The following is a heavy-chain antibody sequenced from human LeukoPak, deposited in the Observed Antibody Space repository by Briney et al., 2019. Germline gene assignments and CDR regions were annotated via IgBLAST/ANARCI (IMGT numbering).Heavy chain of an antibody. V-gene: IGHV3-21*01. Sequence: PGGSLRLSCAASGFTFSSYSMNWVRQAPGKGLEWVSSISSSSSYIYYADSVKGRFTISRGNAKNSLYLQMNSLRAEDTAVYYCARAFWYYDSSGYYYWGQGTLVTVSS. D-gene: IGHD3-22*01. CDR3: ARAFWYYDSSGYYY. J-gene: IGHJ4*02. CDR2: ISSSSSYI. CDR1: GFTFSSYS.